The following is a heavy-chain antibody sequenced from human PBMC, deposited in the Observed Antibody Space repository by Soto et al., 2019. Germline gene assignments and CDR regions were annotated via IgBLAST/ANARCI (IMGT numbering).Heavy chain of an antibody. CDR3: TRKTGGYYFFEY. V-gene: IGHV4-28*01. D-gene: IGHD2-8*02. Sequence: QVQLQESGPGLVKPSATLSLTCAVSGTSMSGDYWGGWIRQPPGKGLEWIGYISSGGATHYNPSLGSRLTMSVDTSRSQFSLKLSSVTAVDAALYYCTRKTGGYYFFEYWGRGTLVTVSS. CDR2: ISSGGAT. CDR1: GTSMSGDYW. J-gene: IGHJ4*02.